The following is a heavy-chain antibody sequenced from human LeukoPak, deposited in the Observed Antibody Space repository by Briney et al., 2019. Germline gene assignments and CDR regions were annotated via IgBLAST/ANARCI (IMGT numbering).Heavy chain of an antibody. CDR3: AKGRFGEFLMDV. J-gene: IGHJ6*02. V-gene: IGHV3-23*01. D-gene: IGHD3-10*01. CDR1: GFTFSSYA. CDR2: ISGSGGST. Sequence: GGSLRLSCAASGFTFSSYAMSWVRQAPGKGLEWVSAISGSGGSTYYADSVKGRFTISRDNSKNTLYLQMNSLSAEDTAVYYCAKGRFGEFLMDVWGQGTTVTVSS.